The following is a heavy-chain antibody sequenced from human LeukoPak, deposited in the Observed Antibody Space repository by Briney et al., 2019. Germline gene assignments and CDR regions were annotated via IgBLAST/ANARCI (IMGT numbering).Heavy chain of an antibody. Sequence: ASVKVSCKASGYTFTRYYMHWVRQAPGQGLEWMGWINPNSGGTNYAQKFQGRVTMTRDTSISTAYMELSSLISDDTAVYYCARDPRSRGGYEGYYFDYWGQGTLVTVSS. D-gene: IGHD5-12*01. CDR1: GYTFTRYY. CDR2: INPNSGGT. CDR3: ARDPRSRGGYEGYYFDY. V-gene: IGHV1-2*02. J-gene: IGHJ4*02.